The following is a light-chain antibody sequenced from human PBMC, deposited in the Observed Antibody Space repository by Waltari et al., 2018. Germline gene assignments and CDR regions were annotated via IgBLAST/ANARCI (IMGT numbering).Light chain of an antibody. Sequence: EIVLTQSPGTLSLSPGERATLSCRASQSVKDNYLSWFQQKGVQAPRLLFFGSFDRATGTPDRFSASGSGTEFTLTISRLEPEDSAVYYCQQYGTSPWTFGHGTRV. CDR3: QQYGTSPWT. J-gene: IGKJ1*01. CDR2: GSF. CDR1: QSVKDNY. V-gene: IGKV3-20*01.